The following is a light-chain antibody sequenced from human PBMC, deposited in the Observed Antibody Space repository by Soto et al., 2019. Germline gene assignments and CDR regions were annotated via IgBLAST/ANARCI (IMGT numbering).Light chain of an antibody. CDR2: KDL. J-gene: IGLJ3*02. Sequence: QSALTQPPSASGTPGQRVTISCSGGNSNIGNRPVHWFQQLPGTAPKLLIYKDLQRPSGVPDRFSGSKSGTSASLAISGLRSDDEADYYCLTWDDSLRGWVFGGGTQLTVL. CDR3: LTWDDSLRGWV. CDR1: NSNIGNRP. V-gene: IGLV1-47*01.